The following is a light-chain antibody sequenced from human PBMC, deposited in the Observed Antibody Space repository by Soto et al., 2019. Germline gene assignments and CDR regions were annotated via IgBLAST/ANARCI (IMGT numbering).Light chain of an antibody. CDR1: RSNIGAGYD. Sequence: QSVLTQPPSVSGAPGQRVSISCTGSRSNIGAGYDVHWYEHLPGTAPKLLIYQNNNRPSGVPDRFSGSKSGTSASLAITGLQAEDEADDYCQSYDSSLSAVVFGGGTKVTVL. V-gene: IGLV1-40*01. CDR2: QNN. J-gene: IGLJ2*01. CDR3: QSYDSSLSAVV.